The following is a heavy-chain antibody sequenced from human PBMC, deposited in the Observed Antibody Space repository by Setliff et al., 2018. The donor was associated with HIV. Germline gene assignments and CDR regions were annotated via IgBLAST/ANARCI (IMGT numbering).Heavy chain of an antibody. CDR1: GDSISSNS. D-gene: IGHD3-9*01. CDR2: ISYSGST. V-gene: IGHV4-59*01. CDR3: ARLRGLARIYFYYYMDV. Sequence: SETLSLTCTVSGDSISSNSWSWIRQPPGGGPEFIGYISYSGSTNYNPSLESRITISVDTSKNRFSLKLMSVTAADMAVYYCARLRGLARIYFYYYMDVWGKGTTVTVSS. J-gene: IGHJ6*03.